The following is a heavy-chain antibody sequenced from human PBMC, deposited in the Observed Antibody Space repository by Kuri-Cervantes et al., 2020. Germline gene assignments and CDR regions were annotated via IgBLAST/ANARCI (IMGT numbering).Heavy chain of an antibody. J-gene: IGHJ5*02. CDR3: ASGYSSSSVWFDP. CDR1: GFTFSSYA. V-gene: IGHV3-21*01. CDR2: ISSSSSYI. D-gene: IGHD6-6*01. Sequence: GESLKISCAASGFTFSSYAMSWVRQAPGKGLEWVSSISSSSSYIYYADSVKGRFTISRDNAKNSLYLQMNSLRAEDTAVYYCASGYSSSSVWFDPWGQGTLVTVSS.